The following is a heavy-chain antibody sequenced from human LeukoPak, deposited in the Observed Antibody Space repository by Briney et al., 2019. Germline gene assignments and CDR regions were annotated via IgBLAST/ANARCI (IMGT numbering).Heavy chain of an antibody. CDR2: VYHTGST. CDR1: GGSISSSGYY. J-gene: IGHJ4*02. CDR3: ARHRGRYYDSGSYYYFDY. V-gene: IGHV4-39*02. D-gene: IGHD3-10*01. Sequence: SETLSLTCTVSGGSISSSGYYWGWIRQPPGKGLEWVGSVYHTGSTFYNPSLKSRVTTSVDTSKNHFSLNLSSVTAADTAVYYCARHRGRYYDSGSYYYFDYWGQGTLVTVSS.